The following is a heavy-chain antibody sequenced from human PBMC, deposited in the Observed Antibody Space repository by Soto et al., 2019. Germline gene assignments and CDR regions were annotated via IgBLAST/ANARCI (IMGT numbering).Heavy chain of an antibody. V-gene: IGHV3-30-3*01. D-gene: IGHD6-19*01. CDR2: TGNNK. CDR3: AREHSSGWYLDV. J-gene: IGHJ6*02. CDR1: GFSFSTNT. Sequence: QVLLVESGGGVVQPGRSLRLSCAASGFSFSTNTMHWVRQASGKGLEWVAVTGNNKYYADSVKGRFTISGDNSENTLSLKMNSLRAEDTAVYYCAREHSSGWYLDVWGQGTTVAVSS.